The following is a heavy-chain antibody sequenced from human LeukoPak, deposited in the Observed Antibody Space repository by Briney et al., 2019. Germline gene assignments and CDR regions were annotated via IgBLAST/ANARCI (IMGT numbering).Heavy chain of an antibody. D-gene: IGHD3-10*01. Sequence: SETLSLTCAVYGGSFSGYYWSWIRQPPGKGLEWIGEINHSGSTNYNPSLKSRVTILVDTSKNQFSLRLSSVTAADTAVYYCARHKTYYYGSGSYFNWFDPWGQGTLVTVSS. CDR1: GGSFSGYY. J-gene: IGHJ5*02. V-gene: IGHV4-34*01. CDR2: INHSGST. CDR3: ARHKTYYYGSGSYFNWFDP.